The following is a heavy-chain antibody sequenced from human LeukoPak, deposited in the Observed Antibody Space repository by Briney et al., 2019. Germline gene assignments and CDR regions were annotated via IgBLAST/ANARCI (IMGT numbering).Heavy chain of an antibody. V-gene: IGHV3-30*18. Sequence: QSGGSLRLSCAASGFTFSNYGMHWVRQAPGKGLEWVAVISYDGSNKYYADSVKGRFTISRDNSKNTLYLQMNSLRAEDTAVYYCAKDKGSSTLSFDYWGQGTLVTVSS. J-gene: IGHJ4*02. D-gene: IGHD6-13*01. CDR3: AKDKGSSTLSFDY. CDR1: GFTFSNYG. CDR2: ISYDGSNK.